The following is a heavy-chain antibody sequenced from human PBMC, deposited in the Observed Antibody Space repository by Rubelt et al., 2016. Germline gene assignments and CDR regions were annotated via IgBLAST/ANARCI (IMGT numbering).Heavy chain of an antibody. Sequence: QVQLQQWGAGLLKPSETLSLTCAVYGGSFSGYYWSWIRQPPGKGLEWIGEINLGGSTTYNPSLKSRVTVSVDTSTNPFSLQLTSVTAADTAVYYCARHSYSSWYFDYWGQGTLVTVSS. CDR1: GGSFSGYY. V-gene: IGHV4-34*01. J-gene: IGHJ4*02. CDR2: INLGGST. CDR3: ARHSYSSWYFDY. D-gene: IGHD1-26*01.